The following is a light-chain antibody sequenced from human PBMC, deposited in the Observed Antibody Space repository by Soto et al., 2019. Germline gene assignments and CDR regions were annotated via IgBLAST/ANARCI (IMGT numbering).Light chain of an antibody. CDR3: QHFNSYPHT. V-gene: IGKV1-13*02. CDR1: QGISSA. CDR2: DAS. J-gene: IGKJ2*01. Sequence: GDRVTITCRASQGISSALAWYQQKPGKAPKLLIYDASSLESGVPSRFSGSGSGTDFTLTISSLQPEDFATYYCQHFNSYPHTFGQGTKLEIK.